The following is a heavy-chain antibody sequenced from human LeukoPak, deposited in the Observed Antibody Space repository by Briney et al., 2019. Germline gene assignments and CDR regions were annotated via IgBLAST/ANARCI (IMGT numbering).Heavy chain of an antibody. CDR2: MSHDGTNE. Sequence: GGSLRLSCAASGFTLSSYAMHWVRQAPGKGLEWVAVMSHDGTNEYNADSVKGRFIISRDNAKKLVYLQMNSLRAEDTATYYCARSSGGSRVEIDYWGQGALVAVSS. CDR3: ARSSGGSRVEIDY. J-gene: IGHJ4*02. D-gene: IGHD2-15*01. V-gene: IGHV3-30-3*01. CDR1: GFTLSSYA.